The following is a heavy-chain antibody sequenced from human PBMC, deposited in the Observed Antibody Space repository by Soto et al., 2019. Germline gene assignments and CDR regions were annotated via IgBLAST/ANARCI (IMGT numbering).Heavy chain of an antibody. Sequence: QVQLVESGGGVAQPGMTLRLSCTASGFTFSSHGMHWVRQAPGKGLEWVAVVSFDGTNKNYADSVRGRFTISRDNSKNTLYLQMSSLRAEDTAVYYCANGDSSGFEYFQSWGQGTLVTVSS. D-gene: IGHD3-22*01. CDR3: ANGDSSGFEYFQS. CDR2: VSFDGTNK. J-gene: IGHJ1*01. V-gene: IGHV3-30*18. CDR1: GFTFSSHG.